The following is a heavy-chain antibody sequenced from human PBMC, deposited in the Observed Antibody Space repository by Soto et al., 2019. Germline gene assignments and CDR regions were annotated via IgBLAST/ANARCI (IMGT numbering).Heavy chain of an antibody. D-gene: IGHD1-20*01. V-gene: IGHV4-39*01. Sequence: SETLSLTCTVSGGSISSSSYYWGWIRQPPGKGLEWIGSIYYSGSTYYNPSLKSRVTISVDTSKNQFSLKLSSVTAADTAVYYCARLRLSGYNWKDYYFDYWGQGNLVT. CDR1: GGSISSSSYY. J-gene: IGHJ4*02. CDR3: ARLRLSGYNWKDYYFDY. CDR2: IYYSGST.